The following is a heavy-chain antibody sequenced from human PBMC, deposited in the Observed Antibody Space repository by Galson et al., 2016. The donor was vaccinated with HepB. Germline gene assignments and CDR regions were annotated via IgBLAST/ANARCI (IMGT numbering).Heavy chain of an antibody. CDR2: IYYNGNT. V-gene: IGHV4-31*03. CDR3: ARARRNCSGGSCRDAYDI. CDR1: GASISRGGDY. Sequence: TLSLTCTVSGASISRGGDYWSWIRQHPGKGLGWIAYIYYNGNTYYNPSLRSRLSISLDTSKSQISLKASSVTAADTVMYYCARARRNCSGGSCRDAYDIWGQGTMVTVSS. D-gene: IGHD2-15*01. J-gene: IGHJ3*02.